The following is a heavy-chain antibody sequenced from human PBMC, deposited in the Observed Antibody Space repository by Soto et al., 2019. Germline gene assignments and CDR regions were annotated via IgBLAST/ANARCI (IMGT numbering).Heavy chain of an antibody. V-gene: IGHV3-64*01. D-gene: IGHD5-18*01. CDR3: ARGVGYSNGYFGGYHFDY. CDR2: ISSNGGST. J-gene: IGHJ4*02. CDR1: GFTFSSYA. Sequence: EVQLVESGGGLVQPGGSLRLSCAASGFTFSSYAMYWVRQAPGKGLEYVSAISSNGGSTYYANSVKGRFTISRDNSKNPRYLQMASLKAEHTAVYYCARGVGYSNGYFGGYHFDYWGQGTLVTVSS.